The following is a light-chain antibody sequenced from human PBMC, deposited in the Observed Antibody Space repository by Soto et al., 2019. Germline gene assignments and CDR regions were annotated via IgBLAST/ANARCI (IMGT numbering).Light chain of an antibody. CDR2: GAS. CDR1: QRISNSY. V-gene: IGKV3-20*01. CDR3: QQYGSSPRT. Sequence: SVLTQSPAPLSLSPGERATLSLRASQRISNSYLAWYQQKPGQAPRLLIYGASSRATGIPERFSGSGSVTDFTLTISRLEPEDFAVYFCQQYGSSPRTFGQGTKVDIK. J-gene: IGKJ1*01.